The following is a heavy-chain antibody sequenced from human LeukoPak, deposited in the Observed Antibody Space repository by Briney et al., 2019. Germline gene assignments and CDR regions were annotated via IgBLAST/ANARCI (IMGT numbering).Heavy chain of an antibody. D-gene: IGHD6-25*01. J-gene: IGHJ4*02. V-gene: IGHV3-23*01. CDR1: GFTFSSYA. CDR2: ISGSGGST. Sequence: GGSLRLSCAASGFTFSSYAMSWVRQAPGKGLEWVSAISGSGGSTYYADSVKGRFTISRDNSKNTLYLQMISLRAEDTAVYYCAKGWEAAVTAGLDYWGQGALVTVSS. CDR3: AKGWEAAVTAGLDY.